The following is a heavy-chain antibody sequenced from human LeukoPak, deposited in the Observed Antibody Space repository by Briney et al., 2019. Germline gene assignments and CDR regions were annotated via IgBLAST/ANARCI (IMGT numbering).Heavy chain of an antibody. D-gene: IGHD3-3*01. CDR2: INPNSGGT. J-gene: IGHJ4*02. CDR3: ARQSYDFWSGYTSFDY. CDR1: GYTFTNYY. Sequence: EASVRVSCKASGYTFTNYYMHWVRQAPGQGLEWMGWINPNSGGTNYAQKFQGWVTMTRDTSISTAYMELSKLRSDDTAVYYCARQSYDFWSGYTSFDYWGQGTLVTVSS. V-gene: IGHV1-2*04.